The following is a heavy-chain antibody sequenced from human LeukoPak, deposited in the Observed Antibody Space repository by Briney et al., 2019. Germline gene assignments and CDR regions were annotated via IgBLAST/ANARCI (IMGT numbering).Heavy chain of an antibody. Sequence: GGSLRLSCAASGFTFSNYKINWVRQAPGKGLEWVSSIDTTSSYKYYADSVKGRFTISRDNAKNLLYLQMNSLRAEDTAVYYCARLLGSRAVFIDPWGQGTLVTVSS. CDR3: ARLLGSRAVFIDP. CDR1: GFTFSNYK. D-gene: IGHD1-26*01. CDR2: IDTTSSYK. V-gene: IGHV3-21*01. J-gene: IGHJ5*02.